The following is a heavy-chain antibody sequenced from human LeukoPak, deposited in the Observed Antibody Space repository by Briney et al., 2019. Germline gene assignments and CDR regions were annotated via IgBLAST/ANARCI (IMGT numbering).Heavy chain of an antibody. Sequence: GASVKVSCKASGYTFTSYGISWVRQAPGQGLEWMGWISAYNVNTNYAQKLQGRVTMTADTSTSTAYMELRSLRSDDTAVYYCARDYSQADYFDYWGQGTLVTVSS. J-gene: IGHJ4*02. V-gene: IGHV1-18*01. CDR2: ISAYNVNT. CDR1: GYTFTSYG. CDR3: ARDYSQADYFDY. D-gene: IGHD2-21*01.